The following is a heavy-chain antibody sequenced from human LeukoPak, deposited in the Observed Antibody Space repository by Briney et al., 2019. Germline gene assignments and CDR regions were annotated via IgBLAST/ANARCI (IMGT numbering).Heavy chain of an antibody. CDR2: IYYSGST. Sequence: KSSETLSLTCTVSGGSISSYYWSWIRQPPGKGLEWIGYIYYSGSTNYNPSLKSRVTISVDTSKNQFSLKLSSVTAADTAVYYCATDDRYSSSSGYFQHWGQGTLVTVSS. J-gene: IGHJ1*01. CDR1: GGSISSYY. CDR3: ATDDRYSSSSGYFQH. D-gene: IGHD6-6*01. V-gene: IGHV4-59*01.